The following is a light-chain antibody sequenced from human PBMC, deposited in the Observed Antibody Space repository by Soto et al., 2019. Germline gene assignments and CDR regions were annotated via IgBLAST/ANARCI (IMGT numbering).Light chain of an antibody. J-gene: IGLJ2*01. CDR3: QSYDSSLSGSI. CDR2: GNS. CDR1: SSNIGAGYD. Sequence: QSVLTQPPSVSGAPGQRVTISCTGSSSNIGAGYDVHWYQQLPGTAPKLLIYGNSNRPSGVPDRFSGSKSGTSASLAITGLQAEDEVDYYCQSYDSSLSGSIFGGVTKLTVL. V-gene: IGLV1-40*01.